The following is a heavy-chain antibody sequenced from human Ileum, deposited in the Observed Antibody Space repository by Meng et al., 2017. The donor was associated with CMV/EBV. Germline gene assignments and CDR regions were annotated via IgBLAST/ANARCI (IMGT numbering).Heavy chain of an antibody. CDR3: ARERRYYGSGSYYTAH. Sequence: LEESGPGLVKPSQTLSLTCTVSGGSISSGDYYWSWIRQPPGKGLEWIGYIYYSGSTYYNPSLKSRVTISVDTSKNQFSLKLSSVTAADTAVYYCARERRYYGSGSYYTAHWGQGTLVTVSS. V-gene: IGHV4-30-4*08. CDR1: GGSISSGDYY. D-gene: IGHD3-10*01. CDR2: IYYSGST. J-gene: IGHJ4*02.